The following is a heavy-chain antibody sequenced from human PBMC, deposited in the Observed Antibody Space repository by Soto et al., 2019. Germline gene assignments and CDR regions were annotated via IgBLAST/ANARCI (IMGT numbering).Heavy chain of an antibody. CDR3: AKVMSGSAYSSGPPGGYYYYGMDV. V-gene: IGHV3-30*18. CDR2: ISYDGSNK. J-gene: IGHJ6*02. CDR1: GFTFSSYG. Sequence: PGGSLRLSCAASGFTFSSYGMHWVRQAPGKGLEWVAVISYDGSNKYYADSVKGRFTISRDNSKNTLYLQMNSLRAEDTAVYYCAKVMSGSAYSSGPPGGYYYYGMDVWGQGTTVTVSS. D-gene: IGHD6-19*01.